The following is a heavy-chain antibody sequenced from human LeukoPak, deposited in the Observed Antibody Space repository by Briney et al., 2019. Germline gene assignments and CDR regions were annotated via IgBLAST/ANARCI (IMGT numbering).Heavy chain of an antibody. CDR1: GYTFTSYG. Sequence: ASVKVSCKASGYTFTSYGISWVRQAPGQGLEWMGIINPNSGSRSYAQKFQGRVTMTRDTSTSTVYMELSSLRSEDTAVYYCARSLTSTMIVVVIPYGAFDIWGQGTMVTVSS. CDR2: INPNSGSR. J-gene: IGHJ3*02. CDR3: ARSLTSTMIVVVIPYGAFDI. V-gene: IGHV1-46*01. D-gene: IGHD3-22*01.